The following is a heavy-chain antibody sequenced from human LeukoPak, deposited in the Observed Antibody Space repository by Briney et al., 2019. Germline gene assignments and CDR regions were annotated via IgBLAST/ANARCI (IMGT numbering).Heavy chain of an antibody. CDR3: AKEGGHENFWRSTDFDS. Sequence: GGSLRLSCAASGFTFSSYAMSWVRQAPGKGLEWVSVISGSSISSYYADSVKGRFTISRDNSKNTLYLQMNSLRAEDTAVYYCAKEGGHENFWRSTDFDSWGQGTLVTVSS. J-gene: IGHJ4*02. D-gene: IGHD3-3*01. CDR2: ISGSSISS. CDR1: GFTFSSYA. V-gene: IGHV3-23*01.